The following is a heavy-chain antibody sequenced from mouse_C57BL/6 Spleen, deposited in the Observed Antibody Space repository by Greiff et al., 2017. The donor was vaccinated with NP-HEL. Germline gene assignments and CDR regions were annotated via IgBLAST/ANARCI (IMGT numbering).Heavy chain of an antibody. J-gene: IGHJ2*01. V-gene: IGHV1-76*01. Sequence: QVHVKQSGAELVRPGASVKLSCKASGYTFTDYYINWVKQRPGQGLEWIARIYPGSGNTYYNEKFKGKATLTAEKSSSTAYMQLSSLTSEDSAVYFCARGTTVVATGFDYWGQGTTLTVSS. D-gene: IGHD1-1*01. CDR1: GYTFTDYY. CDR3: ARGTTVVATGFDY. CDR2: IYPGSGNT.